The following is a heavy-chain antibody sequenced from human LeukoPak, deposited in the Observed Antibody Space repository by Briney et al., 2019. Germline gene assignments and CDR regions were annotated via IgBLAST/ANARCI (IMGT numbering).Heavy chain of an antibody. CDR2: FDPEDGET. V-gene: IGHV1-24*01. CDR1: GYTLTELS. Sequence: ASVKVSCKVSGYTLTELSMHWVRQAPGKGPEWMGGFDPEDGETIYAQKFQGRVTMTEDTSTDTAYMELSSLRSEDTAVYYCATLMYSSSWYYLLYWGQGTLVTVSS. D-gene: IGHD6-13*01. J-gene: IGHJ4*02. CDR3: ATLMYSSSWYYLLY.